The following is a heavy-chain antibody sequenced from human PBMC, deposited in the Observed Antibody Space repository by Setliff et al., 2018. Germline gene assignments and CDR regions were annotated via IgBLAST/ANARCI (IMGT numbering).Heavy chain of an antibody. D-gene: IGHD2-21*02. V-gene: IGHV3-21*01. CDR3: VRDSSADYYDNDYFKY. CDR2: ISRSSTYI. Sequence: GSLRLSCAASGFTFSTHSMNWVRQAPGKGLEWVSSISRSSTYIYYADSMKGRFTISRDNSKNTLYLQMNSLRADDTALYYCVRDSSADYYDNDYFKYWGQGALVTVSS. CDR1: GFTFSTHS. J-gene: IGHJ1*01.